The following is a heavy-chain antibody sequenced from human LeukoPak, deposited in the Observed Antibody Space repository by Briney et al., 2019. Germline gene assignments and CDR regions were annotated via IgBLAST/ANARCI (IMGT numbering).Heavy chain of an antibody. V-gene: IGHV4-38-2*01. CDR3: ARRVVIRNYFDY. CDR2: IYYSGST. J-gene: IGHJ4*02. Sequence: GSLRLSCAASGFTFSSYAMSWFRQSPGKGLEWIGNIYYSGSTSYNPSLKSRVTISVDTSKSQFSLKLGSVTAADTAMYYCARRVVIRNYFDYWGQGALVTVSS. CDR1: GFTFSSYA. D-gene: IGHD4-23*01.